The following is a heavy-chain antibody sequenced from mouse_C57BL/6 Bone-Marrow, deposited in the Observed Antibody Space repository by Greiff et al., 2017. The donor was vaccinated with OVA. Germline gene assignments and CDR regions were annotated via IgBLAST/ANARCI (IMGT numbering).Heavy chain of an antibody. CDR3: TRSRAWNAMDY. V-gene: IGHV1-15*01. J-gene: IGHJ4*01. Sequence: QVQLQQSGAELVRPGASVTLSCKASGYTFTDYEMHWVKQTPVHGLEWIGAIDPETGGTAYNQKFKGKAILTADKSSSTAYMELRSLTSEDSAVYYFTRSRAWNAMDYWGQGTSVTVSS. D-gene: IGHD3-3*01. CDR2: IDPETGGT. CDR1: GYTFTDYE.